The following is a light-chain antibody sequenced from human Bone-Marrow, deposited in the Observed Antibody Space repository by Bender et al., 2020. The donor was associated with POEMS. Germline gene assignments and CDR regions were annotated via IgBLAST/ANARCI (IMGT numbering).Light chain of an antibody. CDR3: QTWDNGIRAV. Sequence: QLVLTQSPSASASLGASVKLTCTLSSAHSKYAIAWHQHRPETGPRYLMKVNDDGSHNKGDGIPDRFSASSSGAERYLTISSLQFEDEADYYCQTWDNGIRAVFGGGTKLTIL. J-gene: IGLJ2*01. CDR2: VNDDGSH. CDR1: SAHSKYA. V-gene: IGLV4-69*01.